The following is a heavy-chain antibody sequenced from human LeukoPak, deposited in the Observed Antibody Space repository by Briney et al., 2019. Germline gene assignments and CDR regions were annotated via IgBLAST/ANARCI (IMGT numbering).Heavy chain of an antibody. Sequence: GRSLRLSCAASGFTFSTYGMHWARQAPGKGLEWVAVVSYDGSYKYYADSVKGRFTISRDNSKNTLYLQMNSLRAEDTAVYYCAKDWGNWGYGYYFDHWGQGTLVTVSS. CDR2: VSYDGSYK. V-gene: IGHV3-30*18. J-gene: IGHJ4*02. CDR1: GFTFSTYG. D-gene: IGHD7-27*01. CDR3: AKDWGNWGYGYYFDH.